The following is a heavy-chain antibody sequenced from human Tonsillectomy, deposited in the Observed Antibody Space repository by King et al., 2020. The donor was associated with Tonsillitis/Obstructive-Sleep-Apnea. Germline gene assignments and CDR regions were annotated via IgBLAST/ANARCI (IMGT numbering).Heavy chain of an antibody. J-gene: IGHJ6*03. CDR2: IYYSGST. CDR1: GGSISSYY. V-gene: IGHV4-59*01. Sequence: QLQESGPGLVKPSETLSLTCTVSGGSISSYYWSWIRQPPGKGLEWIAYIYYSGSTNYNPSLKSRVTISVDTSKNQFSLKLSSVTAADTAVYYCARDRSYYYYYMDVWGKGTTVTVSS. CDR3: ARDRSYYYYYMDV.